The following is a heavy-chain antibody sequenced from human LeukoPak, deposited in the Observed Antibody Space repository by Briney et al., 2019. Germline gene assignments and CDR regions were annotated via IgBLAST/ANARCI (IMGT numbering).Heavy chain of an antibody. V-gene: IGHV3-21*01. Sequence: GGSLRLSCATSGFTFSSYSMNWVRQAPGKGLEWVSSISSSSSYIYYADSVKGRFTISRDNAKNSLYLQMNSVRAEDTAVYYCARDTSSSSEYWGQGTLVTVSS. J-gene: IGHJ4*02. D-gene: IGHD6-6*01. CDR2: ISSSSSYI. CDR3: ARDTSSSSEY. CDR1: GFTFSSYS.